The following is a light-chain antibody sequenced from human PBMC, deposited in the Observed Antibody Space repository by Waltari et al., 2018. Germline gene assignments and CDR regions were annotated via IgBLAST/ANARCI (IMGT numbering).Light chain of an antibody. CDR3: QSFDSSHVV. Sequence: FMLTQPHSVSESPGKTVTISCTRSSGNIATNYVQRYQQRPGSAPTKVIYEDNQRPSGVPDRFSGSIDSSSNSASLITSGLKAEDEADYYCQSFDSSHVVFGGGTKLTVL. V-gene: IGLV6-57*03. J-gene: IGLJ2*01. CDR1: SGNIATNY. CDR2: EDN.